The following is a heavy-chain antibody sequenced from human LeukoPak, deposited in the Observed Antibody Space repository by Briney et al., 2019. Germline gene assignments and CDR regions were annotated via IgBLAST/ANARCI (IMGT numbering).Heavy chain of an antibody. CDR3: ARERETRTYYYDSSPLEMAY. J-gene: IGHJ4*02. V-gene: IGHV1-2*02. CDR1: GCTFTGYY. D-gene: IGHD3-22*01. Sequence: ASVKVSCKAPGCTFTGYYMHWVRQAPGQGLEWMGWINPNSGGTNYAQKFQGRVTMTRDTSISTAYMELSRLRSDDTAVYYCARERETRTYYYDSSPLEMAYWGQGTLVTVSS. CDR2: INPNSGGT.